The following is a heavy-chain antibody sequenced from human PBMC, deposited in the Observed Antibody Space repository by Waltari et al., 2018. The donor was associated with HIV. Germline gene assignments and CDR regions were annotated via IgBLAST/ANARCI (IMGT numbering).Heavy chain of an antibody. Sequence: EVQLVESGGGAVQPGGYLRLACVASRFTFSNDEMNWVRPAPGKARGVILDIRCCGSTVYFSEAVKGRFPISRDDDHNSLYLRMNYLTAEDTAMYYFARDGHHGVTKRGKAFDLWGQGRIVTVSP. CDR1: RFTFSNDE. J-gene: IGHJ3*01. V-gene: IGHV3-48*03. D-gene: IGHD2-21*02. CDR3: ARDGHHGVTKRGKAFDL. CDR2: IRCCGSTV.